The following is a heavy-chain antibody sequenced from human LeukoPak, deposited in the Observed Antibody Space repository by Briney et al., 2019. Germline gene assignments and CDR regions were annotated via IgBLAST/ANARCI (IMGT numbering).Heavy chain of an antibody. Sequence: GRSLRLSCAASGFTFDDYAMHWVRQAPGKGLEWVSGISWNSGSIGYADSVKGRFTISRDNAKNSLYLQMNSLRAEDTAVYYCARDNSDWPLNYWGQGTLVTVSS. V-gene: IGHV3-9*01. CDR3: ARDNSDWPLNY. CDR1: GFTFDDYA. D-gene: IGHD6-19*01. CDR2: ISWNSGSI. J-gene: IGHJ4*02.